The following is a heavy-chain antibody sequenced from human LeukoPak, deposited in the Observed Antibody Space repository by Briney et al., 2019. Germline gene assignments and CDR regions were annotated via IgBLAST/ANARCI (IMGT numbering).Heavy chain of an antibody. CDR2: IYYSGST. Sequence: PSETLSLTCTISVYSINTYYWSWIRQPPGKGLEWIGYIYYSGSTKYNPSLQSRVTISLDTSKKQFPLKLNSVTAADTAVYYCARSEGVYYGSGSSGSYYPHWFDPWGQGILVTVSS. D-gene: IGHD3-10*01. CDR3: ARSEGVYYGSGSSGSYYPHWFDP. V-gene: IGHV4-59*01. J-gene: IGHJ5*02. CDR1: VYSINTYY.